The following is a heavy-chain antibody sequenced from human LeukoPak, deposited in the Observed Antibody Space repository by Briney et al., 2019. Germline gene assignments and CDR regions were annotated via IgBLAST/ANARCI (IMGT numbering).Heavy chain of an antibody. CDR1: DDSLSSSTYY. V-gene: IGHV4-39*01. Sequence: SETLSLTCTVSDDSLSSSTYYWGWIRQPPGKGLEWIGSIYYSGSTYYNPSLKSRVTISVDTSKNQFSLKLSSVTAADTAVYYCASQLAENDYWGQGTLVTVSS. J-gene: IGHJ4*02. D-gene: IGHD1-14*01. CDR2: IYYSGST. CDR3: ASQLAENDY.